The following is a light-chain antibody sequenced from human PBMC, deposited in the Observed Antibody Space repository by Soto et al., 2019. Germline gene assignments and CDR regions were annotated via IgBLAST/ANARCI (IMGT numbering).Light chain of an antibody. V-gene: IGKV3-15*01. CDR3: QQYNNWPPWT. CDR2: GAS. CDR1: QSVSSN. J-gene: IGKJ1*01. Sequence: EVVMTQSPATLSVSPGERATLSRRASQSVSSNLAWYQQKPGQAPRPLIYGASTRATGIPARFSGSGSGTEFTLTISSLQSEDFAVYYCQQYNNWPPWTFG.